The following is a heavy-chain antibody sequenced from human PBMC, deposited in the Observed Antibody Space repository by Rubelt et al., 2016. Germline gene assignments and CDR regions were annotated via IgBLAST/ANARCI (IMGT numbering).Heavy chain of an antibody. CDR2: IYYSWSP. CDR1: GGSVSSGSYY. CDR3: AAGIAARPEYYYYMDV. J-gene: IGHJ6*03. D-gene: IGHD6-6*01. V-gene: IGHV4-61*01. Sequence: QVQLQQWGAGLLKPSETLSLTCAVSGGSVSSGSYYWSWIRQPPGKGLEWIGYIYYSWSPNYNPSISGGVTISVERSKNHCARKWSAGTAGETAGYYWAAGIAARPEYYYYMDVWGKGTTVTV.